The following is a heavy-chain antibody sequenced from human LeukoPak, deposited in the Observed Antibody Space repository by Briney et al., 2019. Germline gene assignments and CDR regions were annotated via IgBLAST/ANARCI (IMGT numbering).Heavy chain of an antibody. CDR2: ISSANI. CDR1: GFTLSSYS. J-gene: IGHJ4*02. CDR3: ARDAFNGRPYLGYYFDY. Sequence: GGSLRLSCTASGFTLSSYSMNWVRQALGKGLEWVSHISSANIFYSDSVQGRFTISRDNAKNSLYLQMNSLRDDDTAVYYCARDAFNGRPYLGYYFDYWGQGNLVTVSS. D-gene: IGHD2-8*01. V-gene: IGHV3-48*02.